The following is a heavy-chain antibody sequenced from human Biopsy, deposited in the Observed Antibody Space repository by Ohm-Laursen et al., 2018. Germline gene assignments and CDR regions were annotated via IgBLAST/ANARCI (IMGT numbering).Heavy chain of an antibody. V-gene: IGHV4-4*07. CDR1: GGSISGHF. D-gene: IGHD3-3*01. Sequence: TLSLTCTVSGGSISGHFWSWVRQPAGKGLEWIGRIYRNGNTNYNPSLKSRVSMSVDTSKNHFSLNLTSVTAADTAVFFCARLYRLDDYWNDDPPDAFDVWGQGTMVTVSS. CDR3: ARLYRLDDYWNDDPPDAFDV. CDR2: IYRNGNT. J-gene: IGHJ3*01.